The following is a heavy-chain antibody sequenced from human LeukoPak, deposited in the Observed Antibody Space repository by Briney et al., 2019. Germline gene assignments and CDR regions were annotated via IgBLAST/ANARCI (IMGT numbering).Heavy chain of an antibody. CDR3: ARTVGYSYGFFDY. J-gene: IGHJ4*02. CDR2: IYSGGST. D-gene: IGHD5-18*01. V-gene: IGHV3-53*01. CDR1: GFTVSSNY. Sequence: GGSLRLSCAASGFTVSSNYTSWVRQAPGKGLEWVSAIYSGGSTYYADSVKGRFTISRDNSKNTLYLQMNSLRAEDTAVYYCARTVGYSYGFFDYWGQGTLVTVSS.